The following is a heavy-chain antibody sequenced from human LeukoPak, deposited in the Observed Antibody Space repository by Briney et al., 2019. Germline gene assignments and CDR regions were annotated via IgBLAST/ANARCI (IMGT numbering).Heavy chain of an antibody. CDR2: IYSGGST. CDR3: AKDVGTSGNYSPSDY. V-gene: IGHV3-53*01. CDR1: GFTVSSNY. D-gene: IGHD3-10*01. J-gene: IGHJ4*02. Sequence: GGSLRLSCAASGFTVSSNYMSWVRQAPGKGLEWVSVIYSGGSTYYADSVKGRLTISRDNSKNTLYLQMDSLRAEGTAVYYCAKDVGTSGNYSPSDYWGQGTLVTVSS.